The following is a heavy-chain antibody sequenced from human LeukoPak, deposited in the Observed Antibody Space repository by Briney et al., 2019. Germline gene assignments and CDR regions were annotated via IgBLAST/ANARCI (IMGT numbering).Heavy chain of an antibody. J-gene: IGHJ5*02. CDR3: TRDRMRANWFDP. CDR1: GFTFSNYW. Sequence: GGSLRLSCAASGFTFSNYWMTWVRQAPGKGLEWVANINQDGSEKNYVDSVKGRFTISRDKTKNSLYRQMNSLRAEDTAVYFYTRDRMRANWFDPWGQGTLVIVSS. D-gene: IGHD2-8*01. V-gene: IGHV3-7*01. CDR2: INQDGSEK.